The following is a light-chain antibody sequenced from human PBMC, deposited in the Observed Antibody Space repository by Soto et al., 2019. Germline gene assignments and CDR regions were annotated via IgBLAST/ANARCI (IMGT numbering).Light chain of an antibody. V-gene: IGKV3-20*01. CDR1: QRVSSSY. CDR2: DTS. CDR3: QQCGSSPS. Sequence: EIVLTQSPGTLSLSPGERATLSCRASQRVSSSYLAWYQQKPGQAPRLLIYDTSSRATGIPDRFRGSGSGTDFTLAISRLEPEDFAVYYCQQCGSSPSFGQGTKVELK. J-gene: IGKJ1*01.